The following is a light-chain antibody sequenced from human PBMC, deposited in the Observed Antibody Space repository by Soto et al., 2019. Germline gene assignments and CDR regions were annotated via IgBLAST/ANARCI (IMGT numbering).Light chain of an antibody. Sequence: QSVLTQPASVSGSPGQSITISCTGSSSDVGAYRYVSWFQQHPGRAPKLIIYEVSNRPSGVSDRFSGSKSGNTASLTISGLKAEDGADYHCSSYTTTTAWVFGGGTKVTVL. V-gene: IGLV2-14*01. CDR1: SSDVGAYRY. CDR3: SSYTTTTAWV. J-gene: IGLJ3*02. CDR2: EVS.